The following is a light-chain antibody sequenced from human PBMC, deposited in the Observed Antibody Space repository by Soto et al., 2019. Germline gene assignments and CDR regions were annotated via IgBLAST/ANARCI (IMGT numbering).Light chain of an antibody. CDR2: GAS. Sequence: VLTQSPGTLSLSPGERATLSCRASQSVSSSYLAWYQQKPGQAPRLLIYGASSRATGIPGRFSGSGSGTDFTLTISRLEPEDFAVYYCQQYGRSPFTFGPGTKVDI. CDR3: QQYGRSPFT. J-gene: IGKJ3*01. CDR1: QSVSSSY. V-gene: IGKV3-20*01.